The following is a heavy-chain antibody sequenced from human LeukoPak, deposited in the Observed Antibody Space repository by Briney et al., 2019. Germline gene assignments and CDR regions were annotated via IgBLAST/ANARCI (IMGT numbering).Heavy chain of an antibody. D-gene: IGHD1-26*01. CDR1: GYTFTSYG. J-gene: IGHJ4*02. CDR3: AKETGAIVGATIFDY. CDR2: ISAYNGNT. V-gene: IGHV1-18*01. Sequence: ASVKVSCKASGYTFTSYGISWVRQAPGQGLEWMGWISAYNGNTNYAQKLQGRVTMTTDTSTSTAYMELRSLRSDDTAVYYCAKETGAIVGATIFDYWGQGTLVTVSS.